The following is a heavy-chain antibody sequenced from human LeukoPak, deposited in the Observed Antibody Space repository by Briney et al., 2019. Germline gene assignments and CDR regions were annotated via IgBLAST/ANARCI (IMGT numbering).Heavy chain of an antibody. D-gene: IGHD3-16*01. CDR1: GGSIGRYY. CDR2: IYYSGST. V-gene: IGHV4-59*01. Sequence: SETLSLTCTVSGGSIGRYYWSWIRQPPGKGLEWIGYIYYSGSTNYNPSLKSRVTISVDTSKNQFSLKLSSVTAADTAVYYCARVGGFRGPVDHWGQGTLVTVSS. CDR3: ARVGGFRGPVDH. J-gene: IGHJ4*02.